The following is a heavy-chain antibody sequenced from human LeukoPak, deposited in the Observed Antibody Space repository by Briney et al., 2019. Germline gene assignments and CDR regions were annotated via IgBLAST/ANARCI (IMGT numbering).Heavy chain of an antibody. V-gene: IGHV3-23*01. Sequence: GGSLRLSCAASGFTFSSYAMSWVRQAPGKGLEWVSTISIDGGRTYYADSVKGRFTVSRDTSKNTLYLQMNSLRAEDTAVHYCARKGIGSSRYQNMDVWGKGTTVTVSS. CDR1: GFTFSSYA. CDR2: ISIDGGRT. CDR3: ARKGIGSSRYQNMDV. J-gene: IGHJ6*03. D-gene: IGHD6-25*01.